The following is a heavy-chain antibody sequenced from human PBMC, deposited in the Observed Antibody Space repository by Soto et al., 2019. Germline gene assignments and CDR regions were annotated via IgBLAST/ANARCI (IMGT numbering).Heavy chain of an antibody. Sequence: QVQLVQSGAEVKKPGSSVKVSCKASGGTFSSYTISWVRQAPGQGLEWMGRIIPILGIANYAQKFQGRVTITADKSTSTAYMELSSLISEDTAVYYCARAPLLWFGELYKNYYFDYWGQGTLVTVSS. CDR3: ARAPLLWFGELYKNYYFDY. CDR2: IIPILGIA. CDR1: GGTFSSYT. V-gene: IGHV1-69*02. D-gene: IGHD3-10*01. J-gene: IGHJ4*02.